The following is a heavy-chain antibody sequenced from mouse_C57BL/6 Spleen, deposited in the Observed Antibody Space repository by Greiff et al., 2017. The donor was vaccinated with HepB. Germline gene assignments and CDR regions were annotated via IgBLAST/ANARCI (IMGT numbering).Heavy chain of an antibody. V-gene: IGHV1-78*01. D-gene: IGHD1-1*01. CDR3: AREEDFYYYGSSYGYFDG. J-gene: IGHJ1*03. CDR1: GYTFTDHT. CDR2: IYPRDGST. Sequence: QVQLQQSDAELVKPGASVKISCKVSGYTFTDHTIHWMKQRPEQGLEWIGYIYPRDGSTKYNEKFKGKATLTADKSSSTAYMQLNSLTSEDSAVYFCAREEDFYYYGSSYGYFDGWGTGTTVTVSS.